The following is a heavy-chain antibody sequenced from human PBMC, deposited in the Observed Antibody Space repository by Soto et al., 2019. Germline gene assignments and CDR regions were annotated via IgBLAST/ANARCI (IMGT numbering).Heavy chain of an antibody. V-gene: IGHV3-33*01. J-gene: IGHJ6*02. CDR2: IWYDGTNK. Sequence: QVQLVESGGGVVQPGRSLRLSCAASGFTFSSYGMHWVRQAPGKGLEWVAVIWYDGTNKYYADSVKGRFTISRDNSKXXXXXXXXXXXXXXXXXXXXXXXXXXXXXXXXXXXXXVWGQGTTVTVSS. CDR3: XXXXXXXXXXXXXXXXXV. CDR1: GFTFSSYG.